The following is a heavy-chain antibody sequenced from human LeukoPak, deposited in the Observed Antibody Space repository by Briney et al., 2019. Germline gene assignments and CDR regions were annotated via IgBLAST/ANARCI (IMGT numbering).Heavy chain of an antibody. CDR3: ARDVGARGNYFDY. D-gene: IGHD1-26*01. J-gene: IGHJ4*02. CDR1: GYSFTSYW. CDR2: IYPGDSDT. V-gene: IGHV5-51*01. Sequence: GESLKISCKGSGYSFTSYWIGWVRQMPGKGLEWMGIIYPGDSDTRYSASFQGQVTLSADKTTSPAYLQWSSLKASDTAMYYCARDVGARGNYFDYWGQGTLVTVSS.